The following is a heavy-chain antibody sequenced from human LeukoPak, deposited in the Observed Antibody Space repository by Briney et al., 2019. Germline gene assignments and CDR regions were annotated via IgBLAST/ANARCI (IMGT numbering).Heavy chain of an antibody. J-gene: IGHJ4*02. CDR2: IYYSGST. CDR3: ARAFDDSSGYSSQYYFDY. CDR1: GGSISSGGYY. D-gene: IGHD3-22*01. Sequence: SETLSLTCTVSGGSISSGGYYWSWIRQHPGKGLEWIGYIYYSGSTYYNPSLKSRVTISVDTSKNQFSLKLSSVTAADTAVYYCARAFDDSSGYSSQYYFDYWGQGTLVTVSS. V-gene: IGHV4-31*03.